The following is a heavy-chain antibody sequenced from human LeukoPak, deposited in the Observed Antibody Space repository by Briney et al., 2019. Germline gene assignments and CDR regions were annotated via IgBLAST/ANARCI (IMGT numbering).Heavy chain of an antibody. Sequence: SETLSLTCTVSGGSISSYYWSWIRQPPGKGLEWIGYIYYSGTTNYNPYLKSRVTISVDTSKNQFSLKLMSVTAADTAVYYCARDSGTTGEVKFDPWGQGILVTVSS. J-gene: IGHJ5*02. V-gene: IGHV4-59*12. D-gene: IGHD3-10*01. CDR1: GGSISSYY. CDR3: ARDSGTTGEVKFDP. CDR2: IYYSGTT.